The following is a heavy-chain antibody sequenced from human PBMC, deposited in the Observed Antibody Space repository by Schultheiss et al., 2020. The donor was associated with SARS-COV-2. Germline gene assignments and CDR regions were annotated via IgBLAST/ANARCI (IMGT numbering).Heavy chain of an antibody. CDR2: IYPSDSDT. Sequence: GGSLRLSCKGSGYSFTSYWIGWVRQMPGKGLEWMGIIYPSDSDTRYSPSFQGQVTISADKSISTAYLQWSSLKASDTAMYYCARHVLWVARRLDEGMDVWGQGTTVTVSS. CDR1: GYSFTSYW. D-gene: IGHD3-16*01. J-gene: IGHJ6*02. CDR3: ARHVLWVARRLDEGMDV. V-gene: IGHV5-51*01.